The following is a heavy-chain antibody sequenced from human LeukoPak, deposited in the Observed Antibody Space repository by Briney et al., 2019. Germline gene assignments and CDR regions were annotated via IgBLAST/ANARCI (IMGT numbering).Heavy chain of an antibody. Sequence: PGGSLRLSCAASGFTVSSNYMSWVRQAPGKGLEWVSSISSSSSYIYYADSVKGRFTISRDNAKNSLYLQMNSLRAEDTAVYYCASRYVDTAPFDYWGQGTLVTVSS. CDR1: GFTVSSNY. CDR3: ASRYVDTAPFDY. D-gene: IGHD5-18*01. J-gene: IGHJ4*02. CDR2: ISSSSSYI. V-gene: IGHV3-21*01.